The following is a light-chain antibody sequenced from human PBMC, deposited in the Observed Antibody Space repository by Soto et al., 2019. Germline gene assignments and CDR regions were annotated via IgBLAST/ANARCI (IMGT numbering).Light chain of an antibody. CDR1: QIVSSY. CDR3: QQRSNWPLT. Sequence: EIVLTQSPATLSLSPGERETISCRASQIVSSYLAWYQQRPGQVPRLLIYDASNRATGIPARFSGSGSGTDFTLTFSSLEPEDFAVYYCQQRSNWPLTFGGGTKVDIK. CDR2: DAS. V-gene: IGKV3-11*01. J-gene: IGKJ4*01.